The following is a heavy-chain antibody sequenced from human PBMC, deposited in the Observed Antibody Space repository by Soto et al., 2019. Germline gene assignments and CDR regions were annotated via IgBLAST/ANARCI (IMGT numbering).Heavy chain of an antibody. V-gene: IGHV3-23*01. CDR1: GFTFNKYT. J-gene: IGHJ4*02. D-gene: IGHD3-16*01. CDR3: AKRGPAGLGDVASPFDY. Sequence: EVQLLESGGGLAQPGGSLRLSCAASGFTFNKYTMTWVRQAPGEGLVWLSTIDGGGGSKFYTDSVKGRFTISRDNSENTLYLQMNSLRAEDTAVYYCAKRGPAGLGDVASPFDYGGPGTLVTVSS. CDR2: IDGGGGSK.